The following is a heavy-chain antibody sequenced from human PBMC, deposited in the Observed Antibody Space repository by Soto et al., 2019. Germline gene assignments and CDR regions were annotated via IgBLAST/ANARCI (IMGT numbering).Heavy chain of an antibody. CDR3: ARDFGITDTAMYY. Sequence: EVQLVESGGGLVQPGGSLRLSCAASGFTFSSYSMNWVRQAPGKGLEWVSYISSSSSTIYYADSVKGRFTISRDNAKNSLYLQMNSLRAEDTAVYYCARDFGITDTAMYYCGRGTLVTVS. J-gene: IGHJ4*02. CDR1: GFTFSSYS. CDR2: ISSSSSTI. V-gene: IGHV3-48*01. D-gene: IGHD5-18*01.